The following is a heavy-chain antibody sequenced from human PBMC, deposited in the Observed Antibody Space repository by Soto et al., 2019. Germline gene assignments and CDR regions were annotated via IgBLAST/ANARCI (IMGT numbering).Heavy chain of an antibody. CDR1: GYTFTSYD. J-gene: IGHJ6*02. Sequence: ASVKVSCKASGYTFTSYDINWARQATGQGLEWMGWMNPNSGNTGYAQKFQGRVTMTRNTSISTAYMELSSLRSEDTAVYYCARGAGANYYYYYGMDVWGQGTTVTVSS. V-gene: IGHV1-8*01. CDR2: MNPNSGNT. CDR3: ARGAGANYYYYYGMDV. D-gene: IGHD1-26*01.